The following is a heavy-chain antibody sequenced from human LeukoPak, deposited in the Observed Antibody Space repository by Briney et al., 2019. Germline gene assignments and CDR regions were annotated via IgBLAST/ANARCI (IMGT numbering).Heavy chain of an antibody. V-gene: IGHV4-30-4*08. CDR2: IYYSGST. Sequence: SETLSLTCTVSGGSISSGSYYWSWIRQPPGKGLEWIGYIYYSGSTYYNPSLKSRVTISVDTSKNQFSLKLSSVTAADTAVYYCARALPPPEYYYYMDVWGKGTTVTVSS. CDR1: GGSISSGSYY. CDR3: ARALPPPEYYYYMDV. J-gene: IGHJ6*03.